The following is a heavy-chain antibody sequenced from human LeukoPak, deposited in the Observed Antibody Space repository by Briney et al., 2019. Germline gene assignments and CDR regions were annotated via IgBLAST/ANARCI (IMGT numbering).Heavy chain of an antibody. CDR1: GYSFTSYW. J-gene: IGHJ3*02. CDR3: ASRLHPSGSYSPLYIDAFDI. CDR2: IYPGGSDT. Sequence: GESLKISCKGSGYSFTSYWIGWVRQMPGKGLEWMGIIYPGGSDTRYSPSFQGQVTISADKSISTAYLQWSSLKASDTAMYYCASRLHPSGSYSPLYIDAFDIWGQGTMVTVSS. V-gene: IGHV5-51*01. D-gene: IGHD1-26*01.